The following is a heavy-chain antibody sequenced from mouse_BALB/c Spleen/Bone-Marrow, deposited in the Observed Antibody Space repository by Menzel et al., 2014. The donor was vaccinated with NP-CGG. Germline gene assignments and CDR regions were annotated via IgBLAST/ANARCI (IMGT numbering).Heavy chain of an antibody. J-gene: IGHJ3*01. CDR1: GFTFSDYY. Sequence: EVQGVESGGGLVKPGGSLKLSCAASGFTFSDYYMYWVRQTPEKRLEWVATISDGGSYTYYPDSVKGRFTISRDNAKNNLYQQMSSLKSEDTAMYYCVLRWFAYWGQGTLVTVSA. CDR2: ISDGGSYT. CDR3: VLRWFAY. D-gene: IGHD1-1*01. V-gene: IGHV5-4*02.